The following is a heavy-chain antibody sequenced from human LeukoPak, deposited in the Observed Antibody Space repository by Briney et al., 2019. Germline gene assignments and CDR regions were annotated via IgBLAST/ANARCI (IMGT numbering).Heavy chain of an antibody. CDR1: GFTISTYS. Sequence: GGSLRLSCEGSGFTISTYSMNWVRQAPGKGLEWVSYISSSSNTIYYADSVKGRFTISRDNAKNSVYLQMNSLRAEDTAVYYCARLSEMLRGPEVIYYFEHWGQGTLVTVSS. CDR3: ARLSEMLRGPEVIYYFEH. V-gene: IGHV3-48*04. J-gene: IGHJ4*02. CDR2: ISSSSNTI. D-gene: IGHD3-10*01.